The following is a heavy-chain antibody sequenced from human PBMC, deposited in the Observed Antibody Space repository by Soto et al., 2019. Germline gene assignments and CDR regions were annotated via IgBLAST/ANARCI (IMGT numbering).Heavy chain of an antibody. J-gene: IGHJ3*02. D-gene: IGHD2-2*03. CDR1: GYTFSSYG. Sequence: ASVKVSCKASGYTFSSYGISWVRQAPGQGLEWMGWISAYNGNTNYAQKVQGRVTMTTDTFTSTAYMELRSLRSDDTAVYYCARDRIEGGYCSSTSRSPLTDAFDIWG. CDR3: ARDRIEGGYCSSTSRSPLTDAFDI. CDR2: ISAYNGNT. V-gene: IGHV1-18*01.